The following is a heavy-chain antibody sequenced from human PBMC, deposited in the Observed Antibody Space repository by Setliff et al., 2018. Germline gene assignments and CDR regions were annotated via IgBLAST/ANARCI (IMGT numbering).Heavy chain of an antibody. CDR3: ARDRRIVGARHAFDI. V-gene: IGHV4-31*03. D-gene: IGHD1-26*01. CDR1: GGSISSGGYY. J-gene: IGHJ3*02. CDR2: IYYSGST. Sequence: SETLSLTCTVSGGSISSGGYYWSWIRQHPGKGLEWIGYIYYSGSTYYNQSLKSRVTISVDTSKNQFSLKLSSVTAADTAVYYCARDRRIVGARHAFDIWGQGTMVTVSS.